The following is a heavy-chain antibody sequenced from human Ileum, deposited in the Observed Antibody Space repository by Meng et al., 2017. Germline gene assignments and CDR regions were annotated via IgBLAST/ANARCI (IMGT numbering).Heavy chain of an antibody. CDR2: IYPGDSDT. CDR1: GYSFTSYW. V-gene: IGHV5-51*01. D-gene: IGHD2-15*01. CDR3: VRSLGYCSGGSCYSGYNWFDP. J-gene: IGHJ5*02. Sequence: GESLKISCKGSGYSFTSYWIGWVRQMPGKGLEWMGIIYPGDSDTRYSPSFQGQVTISADKSISTAYLQWSSLKASDTAMYYCVRSLGYCSGGSCYSGYNWFDPWGQGTLVTVSS.